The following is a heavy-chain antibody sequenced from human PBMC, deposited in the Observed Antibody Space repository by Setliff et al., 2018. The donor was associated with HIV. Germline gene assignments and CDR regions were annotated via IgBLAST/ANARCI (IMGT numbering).Heavy chain of an antibody. D-gene: IGHD3-16*01. CDR3: AKGVKWLDP. V-gene: IGHV3-53*01. J-gene: IGHJ5*02. Sequence: PGESLRLSCAASGFTLSSSPMTWVRQAPGKGLEWVSFIYSDGRTHYADSVKGLFTLSRDNSNNMMHLQMNGLRPEDTAVYYCAKGVKWLDPWGQGTLVTVSS. CDR1: GFTLSSSP. CDR2: IYSDGRT.